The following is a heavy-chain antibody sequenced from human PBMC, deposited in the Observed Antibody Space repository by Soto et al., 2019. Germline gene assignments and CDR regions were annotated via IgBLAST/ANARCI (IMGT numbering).Heavy chain of an antibody. CDR3: ARDDVGSAWPY. CDR1: GYNFIENA. V-gene: IGHV1-3*01. J-gene: IGHJ4*02. Sequence: QVQLVQSGADVKKPGASVKVSCKTSGYNFIENAVHWVRQAPGQGLEWMGWINCDNGNTKYSRKMQGRLTISRGKSATTVYMELSALTSEDTAVYFCARDDVGSAWPYWGQGTLVSVAS. D-gene: IGHD6-19*01. CDR2: INCDNGNT.